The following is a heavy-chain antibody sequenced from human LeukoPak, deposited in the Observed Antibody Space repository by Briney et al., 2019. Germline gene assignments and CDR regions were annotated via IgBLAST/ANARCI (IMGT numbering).Heavy chain of an antibody. D-gene: IGHD3-3*01. CDR1: GFTFDDYG. J-gene: IGHJ4*02. CDR3: ARVSNRAITIFGVVTIWGYFDY. V-gene: IGHV3-20*04. CDR2: INWNGGST. Sequence: PGGSLRLSCAASGFTFDDYGMSWVRQAPGKGLEWVSGINWNGGSTVYADSVKGRFTISRDNAKNSMYLQMNNLRAEDTALYYCARVSNRAITIFGVVTIWGYFDYWGQGTLVTVSS.